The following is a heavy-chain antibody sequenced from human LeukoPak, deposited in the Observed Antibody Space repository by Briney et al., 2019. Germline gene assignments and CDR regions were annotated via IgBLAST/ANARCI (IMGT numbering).Heavy chain of an antibody. Sequence: SGGSLRLSCTASGFTFGDYAMSWVRQAPGKGLEWVSAISGSGGSTYYADSVKGRFTISRDNSKNTLYLQMNSLRAEDTAVYYCAKDLSYCGGDCYITSFDYWGQGTLVTVSS. CDR2: ISGSGGST. J-gene: IGHJ4*02. V-gene: IGHV3-23*01. CDR1: GFTFGDYA. CDR3: AKDLSYCGGDCYITSFDY. D-gene: IGHD2-21*02.